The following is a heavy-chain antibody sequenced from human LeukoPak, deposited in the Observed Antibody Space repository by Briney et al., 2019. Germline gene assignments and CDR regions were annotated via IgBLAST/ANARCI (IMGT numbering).Heavy chain of an antibody. V-gene: IGHV3-21*04. CDR1: GFTFSSYS. J-gene: IGHJ4*02. CDR2: ISSSSSYI. CDR3: AKDKGIAAAGIFDY. D-gene: IGHD6-13*01. Sequence: GGSLRLSCAASGFTFSSYSMNWVRQAPGKGLEWVSSISSSSSYIYHADSVKGRFTISRDNAKNSLYLQMNSLRAEDTAVYYCAKDKGIAAAGIFDYWGQGTLVTVSS.